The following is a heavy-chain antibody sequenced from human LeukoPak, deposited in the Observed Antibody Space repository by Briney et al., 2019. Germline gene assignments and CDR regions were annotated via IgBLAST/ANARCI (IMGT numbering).Heavy chain of an antibody. V-gene: IGHV4-59*01. CDR3: ARGRCRNSGCRPYFDY. CDR1: GFTFSSYA. D-gene: IGHD2/OR15-2a*01. CDR2: IYYSEST. Sequence: SGGSLRLSCAASGFTFSSYAMSWIRQPPGKGLEWIGYIYYSESTNYNPSLKSRVTISTDTSKSQFSLNLRSVTAEDTGIYYCARGRCRNSGCRPYFDYWGQGTQVTVSS. J-gene: IGHJ4*02.